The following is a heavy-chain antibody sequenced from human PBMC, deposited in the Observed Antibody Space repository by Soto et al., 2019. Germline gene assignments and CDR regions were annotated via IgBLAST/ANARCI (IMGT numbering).Heavy chain of an antibody. CDR3: AKERSPSLNRGEYGMDV. J-gene: IGHJ6*02. D-gene: IGHD3-16*01. CDR2: ISGTGGST. Sequence: LRLSCAASGLTFSNYAMSWVRQAPGKGLEWVSAISGTGGSTYYADSVKGRFTISRDNSKNTLYLQMNSLRAQDTAVYYCAKERSPSLNRGEYGMDVWGQGTTVTLSS. V-gene: IGHV3-23*01. CDR1: GLTFSNYA.